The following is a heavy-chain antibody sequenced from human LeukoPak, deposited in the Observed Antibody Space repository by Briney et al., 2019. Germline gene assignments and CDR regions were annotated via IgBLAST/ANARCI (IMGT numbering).Heavy chain of an antibody. CDR3: ARRDYYGSGTFDP. Sequence: SETLSLTCGVSGGAITNYYWNWIRQAPGKGLEWLGYIYYSGSTNYNPSLKSRVTISVDTSKNQFSLKLTAVTAADTAVYYCARRDYYGSGTFDPWGQGTLVTVSS. CDR1: GGAITNYY. CDR2: IYYSGST. J-gene: IGHJ5*02. V-gene: IGHV4-59*08. D-gene: IGHD3-10*01.